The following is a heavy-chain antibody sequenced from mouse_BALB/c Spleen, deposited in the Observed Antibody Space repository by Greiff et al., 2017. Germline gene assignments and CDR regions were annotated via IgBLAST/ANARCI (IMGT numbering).Heavy chain of an antibody. CDR2: ISSGGST. J-gene: IGHJ3*01. CDR3: ARGRGDYAFAY. Sequence: DVKLVESGGGLVKPGGSLKLSCAASGFTFSSYAMSWVRQTPEKRLEWVASISSGGSTYYPDSVKGRFTISRDNARTILYLQMSSLRSEDTAMYYCARGRGDYAFAYWGQGTLVTVSA. D-gene: IGHD2-4*01. V-gene: IGHV5-6-5*01. CDR1: GFTFSSYA.